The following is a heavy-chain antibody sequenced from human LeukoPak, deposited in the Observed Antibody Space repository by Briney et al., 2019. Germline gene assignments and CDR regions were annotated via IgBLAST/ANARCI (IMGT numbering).Heavy chain of an antibody. J-gene: IGHJ1*01. CDR3: ARVELAVAGPEYFQH. CDR2: ISAYNGNT. CDR1: GYTFTSYG. V-gene: IGHV1-18*01. Sequence: ASVRVSCKASGYTFTSYGISWVRQAPGQGLEWMGWISAYNGNTNYAQKLQGRVTMTTDTSTSTAYMELRSLRSDDTAVYYCARVELAVAGPEYFQHWGQGTLVTVFS. D-gene: IGHD6-19*01.